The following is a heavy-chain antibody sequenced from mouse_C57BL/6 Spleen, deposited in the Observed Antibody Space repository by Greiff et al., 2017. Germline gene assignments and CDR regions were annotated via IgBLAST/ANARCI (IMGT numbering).Heavy chain of an antibody. CDR3: ARPSSGLYAMDY. Sequence: VQLVESGAELVKPGASVKISCKASGYAFSSYWMNWVKQRPGKGLEWIGQIYPGDGDTNYNGKFKGKATLTADKSSSTAYMQLSSLTSEDSAVYFCARPSSGLYAMDYWGQGTSVTVSS. V-gene: IGHV1-80*01. CDR1: GYAFSSYW. D-gene: IGHD3-2*02. CDR2: IYPGDGDT. J-gene: IGHJ4*01.